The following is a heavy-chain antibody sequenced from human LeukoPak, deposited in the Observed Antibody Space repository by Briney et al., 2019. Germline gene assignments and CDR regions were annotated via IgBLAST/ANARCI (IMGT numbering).Heavy chain of an antibody. V-gene: IGHV3-23*01. D-gene: IGHD2-15*01. Sequence: PGGSLRLSCAASGFTLSSYAMSWVRQAPGKGLEWVSAISGSGGSTYYADSVKGRFTISRDNSKNTLYLQMNSLRAEDTAVYYCAKVGDYSVLRTDYWGQGTLVTVSS. J-gene: IGHJ4*02. CDR1: GFTLSSYA. CDR2: ISGSGGST. CDR3: AKVGDYSVLRTDY.